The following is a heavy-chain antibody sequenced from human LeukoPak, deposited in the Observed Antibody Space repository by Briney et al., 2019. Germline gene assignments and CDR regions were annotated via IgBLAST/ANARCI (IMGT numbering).Heavy chain of an antibody. V-gene: IGHV1-69*04. D-gene: IGHD6-19*01. CDR1: GGTFSSYA. Sequence: ASVKVSCKASGGTFSSYAIIWVRQAPGQGLEWMGRIIPILGIANYAQKFQGRVTITADKSTSTAYMELSSLRSEDTAVYYCTSAYIAVAGIYYWGQGTLVTVSS. J-gene: IGHJ4*02. CDR3: TSAYIAVAGIYY. CDR2: IIPILGIA.